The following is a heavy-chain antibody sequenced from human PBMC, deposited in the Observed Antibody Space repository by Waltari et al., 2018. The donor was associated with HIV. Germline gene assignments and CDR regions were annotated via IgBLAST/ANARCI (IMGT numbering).Heavy chain of an antibody. CDR1: GFTFTSCG. D-gene: IGHD5-12*01. Sequence: EVQLVESGGGLVQFGGSLRLSCAASGFTFTSCGMSGVRQAPGQGLEWVANIKYDGSETYYLDSVKGRFTISRDNAKNSLYLQINSLRAEDTSVYYCARGPSIAATVRGNWFDPWGQGTRVTVSS. J-gene: IGHJ5*02. CDR3: ARGPSIAATVRGNWFDP. V-gene: IGHV3-7*01. CDR2: IKYDGSET.